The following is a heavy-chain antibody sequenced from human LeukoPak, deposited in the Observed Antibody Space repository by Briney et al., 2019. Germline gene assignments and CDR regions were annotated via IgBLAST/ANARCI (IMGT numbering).Heavy chain of an antibody. CDR3: ARGPGYRADFDY. CDR2: IIPIFGTA. D-gene: IGHD5-18*01. J-gene: IGHJ4*02. V-gene: IGHV1-69*05. Sequence: SVKVSCKASGGTFSSYAISWVRQAPGQGLEWMGGIIPIFGTANYAQKFQGRVTITTDESTSTAYMELSSLRSEDTAVYYCARGPGYRADFDYWGQGTLVTVSS. CDR1: GGTFSSYA.